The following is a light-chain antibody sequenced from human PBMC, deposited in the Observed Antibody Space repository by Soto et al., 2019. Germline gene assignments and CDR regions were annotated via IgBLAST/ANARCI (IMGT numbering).Light chain of an antibody. J-gene: IGKJ5*01. CDR2: GAS. CDR3: HHYGSSST. Sequence: EIVMTQSPATLSVSPGERATLSCRASQSVSSNLAWYQQKPGQAPRLLIYGASSGATAIPDRFSGSGSGTDFTLTISRLEPEDFAVYYCHHYGSSSTFGQGTRLEIK. V-gene: IGKV3-20*01. CDR1: QSVSSN.